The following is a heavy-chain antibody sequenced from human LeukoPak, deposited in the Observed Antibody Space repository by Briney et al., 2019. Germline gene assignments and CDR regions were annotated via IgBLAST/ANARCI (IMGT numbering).Heavy chain of an antibody. V-gene: IGHV3-33*06. Sequence: GGSLRLSCAASGFTFSTYGMHWVRQAPGKGLEWVAIIWSDGSNKNYGDSVTGRFTISRDNSKNTLYLQMNSLRAEDTAVYYRAKDLGYYGSGKGSFDYWGQGTLVTVSS. CDR1: GFTFSTYG. J-gene: IGHJ4*02. D-gene: IGHD3-10*01. CDR2: IWSDGSNK. CDR3: AKDLGYYGSGKGSFDY.